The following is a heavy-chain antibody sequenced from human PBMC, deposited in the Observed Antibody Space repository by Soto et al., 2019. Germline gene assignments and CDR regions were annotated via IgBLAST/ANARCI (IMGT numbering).Heavy chain of an antibody. CDR1: GGSISSYY. CDR2: IYYSGST. CDR3: ARRYGSAFDY. J-gene: IGHJ4*02. D-gene: IGHD3-10*01. Sequence: QVQLQESGPGLVKPSETLSLTCTVSGGSISSYYWSWIRQPPGKGLEWIGYIYYSGSTNYNPSLKSRLTIAVDTSKTQFSLKLSPVPAADTAVYYCARRYGSAFDYWGQGTLVTVSS. V-gene: IGHV4-59*08.